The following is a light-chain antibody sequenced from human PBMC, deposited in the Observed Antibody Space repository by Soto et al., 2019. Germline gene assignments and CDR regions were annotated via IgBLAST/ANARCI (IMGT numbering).Light chain of an antibody. CDR1: QSISYN. CDR3: QQHNDWAWT. CDR2: GAS. V-gene: IGKV3-15*01. J-gene: IGKJ1*01. Sequence: EIVMTQSPATLSVSPGERATLSCRASQSISYNLAWYQQKPGQAPRLLIDGASNRATGSPARFSGSGSGTDFTLTISSLQSEDFAVYYCQQHNDWAWTFGQGTRVEIK.